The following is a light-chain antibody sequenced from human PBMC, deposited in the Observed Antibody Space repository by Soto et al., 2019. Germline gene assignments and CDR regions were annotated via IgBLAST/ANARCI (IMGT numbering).Light chain of an antibody. V-gene: IGLV1-40*01. CDR2: GNS. CDR3: QSYDSSLSGWV. CDR1: SSNIGAGYD. J-gene: IGLJ3*02. Sequence: QSVLTQPPSVSGAPGQRVTIFCTESSSNIGAGYDVHWYQQLPGTAPKLLIYGNSNRPSGVPDRFSGSKSGTSAFLAITGLQAEDEADYYCQSYDSSLSGWVFGGGTQLTVL.